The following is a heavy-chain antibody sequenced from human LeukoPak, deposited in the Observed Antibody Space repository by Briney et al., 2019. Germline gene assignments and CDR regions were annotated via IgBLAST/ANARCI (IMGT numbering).Heavy chain of an antibody. J-gene: IGHJ4*02. D-gene: IGHD3-3*01. CDR1: GFTFSSYG. V-gene: IGHV3-30*19. CDR3: ARAPNTIFGVVTTFGYYFDY. Sequence: PGRSLRLSCAASGFTFSSYGMHWVRQAPGKGLEWVAVISYDGSNKYYADSVKGRFTVSRDNSKNTLYLQMNSLRAEDTAVYYCARAPNTIFGVVTTFGYYFDYWGQGTLVTVSS. CDR2: ISYDGSNK.